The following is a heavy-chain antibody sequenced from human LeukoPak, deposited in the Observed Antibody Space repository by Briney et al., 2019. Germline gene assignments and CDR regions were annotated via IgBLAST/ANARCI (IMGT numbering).Heavy chain of an antibody. V-gene: IGHV4-39*07. D-gene: IGHD4-17*01. CDR2: IYYSGST. CDR1: GGSISSSSYY. J-gene: IGHJ5*02. CDR3: ASLLRTKYGDPNWFDP. Sequence: PSETLSLTCTVSGGSISSSSYYWGWIRQPPGKGLEWIGSIYYSGSTYYNPSLKSRVTISVDTSKNQFSLKLSSVTAADTAVYYCASLLRTKYGDPNWFDPWGQGTLVTVSS.